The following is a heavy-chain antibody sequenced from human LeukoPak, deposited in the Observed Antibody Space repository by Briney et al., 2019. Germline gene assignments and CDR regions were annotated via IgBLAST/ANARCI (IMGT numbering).Heavy chain of an antibody. CDR2: IYHSGNT. J-gene: IGHJ4*02. CDR1: GGSISSDYYY. Sequence: TSETLSLTCGVYGGSISSDYYYWGWIRQPPGKGLQWIGSIYHSGNTYYNLSLKSRITISVDTSKSQFSLNLTSVTAADTAVYYCARRREVMVDFWGQGILVTVSS. CDR3: ARRREVMVDF. D-gene: IGHD3-16*01. V-gene: IGHV4-39*01.